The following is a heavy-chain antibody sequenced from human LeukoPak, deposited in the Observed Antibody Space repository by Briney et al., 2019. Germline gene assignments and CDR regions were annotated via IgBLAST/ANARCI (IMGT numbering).Heavy chain of an antibody. Sequence: PSETLSLXCTVSGGSISSYYWSWIRQPAGKGLEWIGRIYTSGSTNYNPSLKSRVTMSVDTSKNQFSLKLSSVTAADTAVYYCTREIEAAGTFCWFDPWGQGTLVTVSS. CDR2: IYTSGST. D-gene: IGHD6-13*01. J-gene: IGHJ5*02. V-gene: IGHV4-4*07. CDR1: GGSISSYY. CDR3: TREIEAAGTFCWFDP.